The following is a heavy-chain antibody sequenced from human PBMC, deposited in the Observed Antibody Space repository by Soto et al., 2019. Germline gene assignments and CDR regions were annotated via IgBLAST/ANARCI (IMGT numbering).Heavy chain of an antibody. Sequence: SQTLSLTCAISGDSVSSNSAAWNWIRQSPSRGLERLGRAYYRSKWYNDYAVSVKSRITINPDTSKNQFSLQLNSVTPEDTAVYYCARVELYYDSSGAFDYWGQGTLVTVSS. D-gene: IGHD3-22*01. CDR3: ARVELYYDSSGAFDY. CDR1: GDSVSSNSAA. CDR2: AYYRSKWYN. V-gene: IGHV6-1*01. J-gene: IGHJ4*02.